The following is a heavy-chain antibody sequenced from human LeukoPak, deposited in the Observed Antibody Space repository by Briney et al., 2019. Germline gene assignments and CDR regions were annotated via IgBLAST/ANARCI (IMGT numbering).Heavy chain of an antibody. CDR2: IYYSGST. J-gene: IGHJ6*02. V-gene: IGHV4-31*03. Sequence: PSQTLSLTCTVSGGSISSGGYYWIWIRQHPGKGLEWIGYIYYSGSTYYNPSLKSRVTISVDTSKNQFSLKLSSVTAADTAVYYCARIIAAAGDYYGMDVWGQGTTVTVSS. CDR3: ARIIAAAGDYYGMDV. D-gene: IGHD6-13*01. CDR1: GGSISSGGYY.